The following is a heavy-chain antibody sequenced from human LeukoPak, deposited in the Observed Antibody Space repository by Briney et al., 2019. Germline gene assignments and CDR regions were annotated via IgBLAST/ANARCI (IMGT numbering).Heavy chain of an antibody. D-gene: IGHD1-7*01. Sequence: SETLSLTCSVSGGSITTNNWWSWVRQPPGKGLERIGEIYHSGSTNYNSSLQSRVAISVDKSKNQFSLKVSSVTAADTAIYYCARDIAGSTWEGGSRFDPWGQGTLVTVSS. CDR1: GGSITTNNW. CDR3: ARDIAGSTWEGGSRFDP. CDR2: IYHSGST. V-gene: IGHV4-4*02. J-gene: IGHJ5*02.